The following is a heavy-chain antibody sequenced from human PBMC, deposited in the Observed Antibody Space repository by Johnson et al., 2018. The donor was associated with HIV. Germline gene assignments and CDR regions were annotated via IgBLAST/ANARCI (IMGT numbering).Heavy chain of an antibody. CDR3: ARDPDI. J-gene: IGHJ3*02. V-gene: IGHV3-30*02. CDR1: GVTFSSHW. CDR2: IRYDGSNK. Sequence: VQLVESGGGLVQPGGSLRLSCAASGVTFSSHWMHWVRQAPGKGLEWVTVIRYDGSNKYYADSVKGRFTISRDNPKNTLYLQMNSLRAEDTAVYYCARDPDIWGQGTMVTVSS.